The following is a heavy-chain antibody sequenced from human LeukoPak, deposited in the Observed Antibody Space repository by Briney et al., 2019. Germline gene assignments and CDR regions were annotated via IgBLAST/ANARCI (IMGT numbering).Heavy chain of an antibody. CDR1: GGSISSYY. CDR3: ARLGYRSSWYRYYFYY. V-gene: IGHV4-59*01. Sequence: SETLSLTCTVSGGSISSYYWGWIRQPPGKGLEWIGYIYYSGSTNYNPSLKSRVTISVDTSKNQFSLKLSSVTAAGTDVYYCARLGYRSSWYRYYFYYWGQGTLVTVSS. D-gene: IGHD6-13*01. CDR2: IYYSGST. J-gene: IGHJ4*02.